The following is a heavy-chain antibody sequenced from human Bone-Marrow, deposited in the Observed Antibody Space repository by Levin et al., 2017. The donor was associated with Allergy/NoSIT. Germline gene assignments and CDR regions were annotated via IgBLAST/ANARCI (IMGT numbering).Heavy chain of an antibody. CDR3: AKDLRGQRLRDAFDI. V-gene: IGHV3-23*01. J-gene: IGHJ3*02. CDR1: GFTFSSYA. Sequence: QSGGSLRLSCAASGFTFSSYAMSWVRQVPGKGLEWVSVISSGAVSTYYADSVKGRFTISRDNSKNTLYLQMSSLRDEDTAVYYCAKDLRGQRLRDAFDIWGQGTMVTVSS. CDR2: ISSGAVST.